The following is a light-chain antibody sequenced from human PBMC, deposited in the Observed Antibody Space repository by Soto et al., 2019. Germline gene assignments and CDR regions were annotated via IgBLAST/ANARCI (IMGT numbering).Light chain of an antibody. Sequence: DIQMTQSPSSLSASVGDRVTITCRASQSISNHLNWYQQKPGKAPKLLIYDASTLESGVPSRFSGRGSGTEFTLTISSLQPDDFATYYCQQYNSYWTFGQGTKVDIK. J-gene: IGKJ1*01. CDR3: QQYNSYWT. CDR1: QSISNH. V-gene: IGKV1-5*01. CDR2: DAS.